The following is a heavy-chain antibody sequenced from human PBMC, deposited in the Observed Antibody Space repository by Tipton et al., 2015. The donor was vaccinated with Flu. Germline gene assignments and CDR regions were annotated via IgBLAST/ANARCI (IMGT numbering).Heavy chain of an antibody. Sequence: LSLTCTVSGGSISSGDYYWSWIRQPPGKGLEWIGYIYYSGSTYYNPSLKSRVTISVDTSKNQFSLKLSSVTAADTAVYYCARDRPRGIFGVVNHYLYFDLWGRGPLVTVSS. J-gene: IGHJ2*01. V-gene: IGHV4-30-4*01. CDR1: GGSISSGDYY. CDR3: ARDRPRGIFGVVNHYLYFDL. D-gene: IGHD3-3*01. CDR2: IYYSGST.